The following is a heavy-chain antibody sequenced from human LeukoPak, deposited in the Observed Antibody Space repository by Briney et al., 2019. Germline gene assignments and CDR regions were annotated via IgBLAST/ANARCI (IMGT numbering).Heavy chain of an antibody. CDR3: SKGGHLGDTNRFDH. D-gene: IGHD4-17*01. V-gene: IGHV3-30*02. Sequence: GGSLRLSCATSGFTFSIYAMHWVRHAPGKGLEWVALLAYDGTNEYYADSVKGRFTISRDNSKNTVYLQMTNLRVGDTAVYYCSKGGHLGDTNRFDHWGQGTLVSVSS. CDR2: LAYDGTNE. J-gene: IGHJ4*02. CDR1: GFTFSIYA.